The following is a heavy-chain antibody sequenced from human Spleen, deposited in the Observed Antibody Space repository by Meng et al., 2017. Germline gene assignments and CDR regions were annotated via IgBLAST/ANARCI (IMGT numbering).Heavy chain of an antibody. Sequence: ASVKVSCKASGYTFTSYYMHWVRQAPGQGLEWMGMINPSGGNTTYAQKFQGRVTMTRDTATRTVYMELSSLRSEDTAVYYCAKDSKGPFDYWGQGTLVTVSS. J-gene: IGHJ4*02. V-gene: IGHV1-46*01. CDR2: INPSGGNT. CDR1: GYTFTSYY. D-gene: IGHD2/OR15-2a*01. CDR3: AKDSKGPFDY.